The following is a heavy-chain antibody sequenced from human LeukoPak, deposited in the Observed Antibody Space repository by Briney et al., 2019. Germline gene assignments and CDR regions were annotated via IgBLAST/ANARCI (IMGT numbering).Heavy chain of an antibody. CDR3: ARGGLDYFDS. D-gene: IGHD6-19*01. CDR2: ISHSGST. J-gene: IGHJ4*02. CDR1: GYSISSGYY. V-gene: IGHV4-38-2*02. Sequence: SETLSLTCTVSGYSISSGYYWGWIRQPPGKGLEWIATISHSGSTYYNPSLKSQVTISVDTSKNQFSLKLSSVTAADTAVYYCARGGLDYFDSWGQGTLVTVSS.